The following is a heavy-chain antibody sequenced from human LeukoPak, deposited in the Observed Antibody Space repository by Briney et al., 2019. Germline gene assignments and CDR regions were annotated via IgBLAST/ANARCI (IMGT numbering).Heavy chain of an antibody. CDR2: ISSSSSYI. J-gene: IGHJ4*02. V-gene: IGHV3-21*01. CDR3: ARGSGYSYGYWLDY. CDR1: GFTFSSYA. D-gene: IGHD5-18*01. Sequence: GGSLRLSCAASGFTFSSYAMSWVRQAPGKGLEWVSSISSSSSYIYYADSVKGRFTISRDNAKNSLYLQMNSLRAEDTAVYYCARGSGYSYGYWLDYWGQGTLVTVSS.